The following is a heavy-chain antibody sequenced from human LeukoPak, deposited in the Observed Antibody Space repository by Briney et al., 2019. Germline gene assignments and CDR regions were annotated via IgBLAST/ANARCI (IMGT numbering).Heavy chain of an antibody. V-gene: IGHV1-18*01. CDR2: INAYNGNT. CDR3: ARASGLDCFDY. Sequence: VSVTVPYLTSGYTFTPYGILWVRPAPGQGLEWMGWINAYNGNTIYAQKLQGRVTMTTVTSASTAYMELRSLRSDDTAVYYCARASGLDCFDYGARGPLLTVSS. CDR1: GYTFTPYG. J-gene: IGHJ4*02. D-gene: IGHD3-10*01.